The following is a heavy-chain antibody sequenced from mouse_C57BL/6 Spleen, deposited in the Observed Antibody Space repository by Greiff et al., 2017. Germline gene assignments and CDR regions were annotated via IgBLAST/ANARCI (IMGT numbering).Heavy chain of an antibody. D-gene: IGHD2-5*01. Sequence: EVQLQQSGPVLVKPGASVKMSCKASGYTFTDYYMNWVKQSHGKSLEWIGVINPYNGGTSYNQKFKGKATLTVDKSSSTAYMELNSLTSEDSAVYYCASYYSNSYYAMDYWGQGTSVTVSS. CDR1: GYTFTDYY. CDR2: INPYNGGT. J-gene: IGHJ4*01. CDR3: ASYYSNSYYAMDY. V-gene: IGHV1-19*01.